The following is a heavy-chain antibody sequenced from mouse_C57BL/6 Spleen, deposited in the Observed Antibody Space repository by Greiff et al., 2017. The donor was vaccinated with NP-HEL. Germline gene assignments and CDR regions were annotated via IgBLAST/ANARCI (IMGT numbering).Heavy chain of an antibody. CDR3: AEGTYAMDY. Sequence: QVQLKQSGAELARPGASVKLSCKASGYTFTSYGISWVKQRTGQGLEWIGEIYPRSGNTYYNEKFKGKATLTADKSSSTAYMELRSLTSEDSAVYFCAEGTYAMDYWGQGTSVTVSS. V-gene: IGHV1-81*01. J-gene: IGHJ4*01. D-gene: IGHD3-3*01. CDR1: GYTFTSYG. CDR2: IYPRSGNT.